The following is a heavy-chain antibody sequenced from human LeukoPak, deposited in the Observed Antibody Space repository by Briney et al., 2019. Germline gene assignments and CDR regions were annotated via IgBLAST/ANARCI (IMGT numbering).Heavy chain of an antibody. Sequence: GGSLRLSCAASGFTFSSYAMHWVRQDPGKGLEWVAVISYDGSNKYYADSVKGRFTISRDNSKNTLYLQMNSLRAEDTAVYYCARDGVESVIDFDYWGQGTLVTVSS. D-gene: IGHD2-21*01. J-gene: IGHJ4*02. CDR3: ARDGVESVIDFDY. CDR2: ISYDGSNK. CDR1: GFTFSSYA. V-gene: IGHV3-30-3*01.